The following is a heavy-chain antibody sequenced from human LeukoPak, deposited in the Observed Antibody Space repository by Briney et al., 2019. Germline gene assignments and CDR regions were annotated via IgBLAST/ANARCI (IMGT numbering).Heavy chain of an antibody. CDR1: GGTFSNYA. CDR3: ARSYGSGSYYLYYYYYYMDV. V-gene: IGHV1-69*05. J-gene: IGHJ6*03. CDR2: IIPLFGTA. D-gene: IGHD3-10*01. Sequence: SVKVSCKASGGTFSNYAISWVRQAPGQGLEWMGGIIPLFGTANYAQKFQGRVTITTDESTSTAYMELSSLRSEDTAVYYCARSYGSGSYYLYYYYYYMDVWGKGTTVSVSS.